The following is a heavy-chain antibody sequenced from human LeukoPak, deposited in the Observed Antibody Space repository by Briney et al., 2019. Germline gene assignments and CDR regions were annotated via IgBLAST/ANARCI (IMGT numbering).Heavy chain of an antibody. D-gene: IGHD6-13*01. Sequence: PSETLSLTCTVSGGSISSHYWSWIRQPPGKGLEWIGYIYYSGGTNYNPSLKSRVTISVDTSKNQFSLKLSSVTAADTAVYYCAGGLSAAGTVHMDVWGKGTTVTVSS. CDR1: GGSISSHY. J-gene: IGHJ6*03. CDR3: AGGLSAAGTVHMDV. CDR2: IYYSGGT. V-gene: IGHV4-59*11.